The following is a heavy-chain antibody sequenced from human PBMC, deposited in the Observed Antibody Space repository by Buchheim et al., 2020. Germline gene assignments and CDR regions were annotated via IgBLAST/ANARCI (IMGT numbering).Heavy chain of an antibody. V-gene: IGHV3-74*01. Sequence: EVQLVESGGGLVQPGGSLRLSCAASGFTFSSYWMHWVRQAPGKGLVWVSRINSDGSSTSYADSVKGRFTISRDTDKNTLSLQMNSLRAEDTAVYYCARGGYCSSTSCYYYGMDVWGQGTT. J-gene: IGHJ6*02. CDR2: INSDGSST. D-gene: IGHD2-2*03. CDR3: ARGGYCSSTSCYYYGMDV. CDR1: GFTFSSYW.